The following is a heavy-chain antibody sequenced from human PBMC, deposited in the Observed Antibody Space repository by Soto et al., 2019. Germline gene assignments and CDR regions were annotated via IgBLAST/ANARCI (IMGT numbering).Heavy chain of an antibody. Sequence: SGPTLVNPPQNITLTCTFSRFSLSTSGVGVGWIRQPPGKALEWLALIYWNDDKRYSPSLKSRLTITKETSKIPVVLTMTNMTPLDTATYYCAQLASTTRYYFDYWGQGTLVTVSS. J-gene: IGHJ4*02. CDR2: IYWNDDK. CDR1: RFSLSTSGVG. V-gene: IGHV2-5*01. CDR3: AQLASTTRYYFDY. D-gene: IGHD1-1*01.